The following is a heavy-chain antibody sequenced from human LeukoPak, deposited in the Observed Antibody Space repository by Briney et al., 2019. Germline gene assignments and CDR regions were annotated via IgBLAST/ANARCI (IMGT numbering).Heavy chain of an antibody. Sequence: GGSLRLSCAASGFTFSSYSMNWVRQAPGKGLEWASSISSSSSYIYYADSVKGRFTISRDNAKNSLYLQMNSLRAEDTAVYYCARGYYDSSGWEYYFDYWGQGTLVTVSS. J-gene: IGHJ4*02. V-gene: IGHV3-21*01. D-gene: IGHD3-22*01. CDR1: GFTFSSYS. CDR2: ISSSSSYI. CDR3: ARGYYDSSGWEYYFDY.